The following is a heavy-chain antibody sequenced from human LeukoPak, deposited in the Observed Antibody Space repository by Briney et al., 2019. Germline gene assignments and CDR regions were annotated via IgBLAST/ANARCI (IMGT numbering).Heavy chain of an antibody. CDR3: ARGEIAARTFDY. Sequence: ASVKVSCKASGYTFTSYAMHWVRQASGQRLEWMGWINVGNGNTKYSQEFQGRVTISRDTSASTAYMELSSLRSEDMAVYYCARGEIAARTFDYWGQGTLVTVSS. CDR1: GYTFTSYA. V-gene: IGHV1-3*03. CDR2: INVGNGNT. J-gene: IGHJ4*02. D-gene: IGHD6-6*01.